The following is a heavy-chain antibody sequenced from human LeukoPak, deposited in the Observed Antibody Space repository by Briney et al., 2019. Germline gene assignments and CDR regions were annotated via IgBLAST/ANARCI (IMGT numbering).Heavy chain of an antibody. CDR1: GGTFSSYA. CDR3: AKGRAGKSKVGYYYSMDV. Sequence: GASVKVSCKASGGTFSSYAISWVRQAPGQGLEWMGGIIPIFGTANYAQKFQGRVTITADESTSTAYMELSSLRSEDTAVYYCAKGRAGKSKVGYYYSMDVWGQGTTVTVSS. J-gene: IGHJ6*02. V-gene: IGHV1-69*13. CDR2: IIPIFGTA. D-gene: IGHD6-13*01.